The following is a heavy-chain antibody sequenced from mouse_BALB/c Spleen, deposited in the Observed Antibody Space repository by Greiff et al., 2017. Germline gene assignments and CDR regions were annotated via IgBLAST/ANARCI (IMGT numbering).Heavy chain of an antibody. CDR1: GYSITSGYY. V-gene: IGHV3-6*02. J-gene: IGHJ2*01. Sequence: ESGPGLVKPSQSLSLTCSVTGYSITSGYYWNWIRQFPGNKLEWMGYISYDGSNNYNPSLKNRISITRDTSKNQFFLKLNSVTTEDTATYYCASGVPVQYYFDYWGQGTTLTVSS. CDR3: ASGVPVQYYFDY. CDR2: ISYDGSN.